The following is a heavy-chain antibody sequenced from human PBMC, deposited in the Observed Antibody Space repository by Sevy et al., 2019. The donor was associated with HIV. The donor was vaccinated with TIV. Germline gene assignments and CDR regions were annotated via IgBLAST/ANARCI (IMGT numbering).Heavy chain of an antibody. D-gene: IGHD3-22*01. CDR3: ARGDYYDRSGFYIDAFDV. Sequence: GGSLRLSCAASGFTFSRYWMSWVRQAPGKGLEWVGNVKEDGSEKYYGDSVKGGFTNSRDNAKNSLFLQMKSLRAEDTAVYYCARGDYYDRSGFYIDAFDVWGQGTMVTVSS. V-gene: IGHV3-7*04. J-gene: IGHJ3*01. CDR1: GFTFSRYW. CDR2: VKEDGSEK.